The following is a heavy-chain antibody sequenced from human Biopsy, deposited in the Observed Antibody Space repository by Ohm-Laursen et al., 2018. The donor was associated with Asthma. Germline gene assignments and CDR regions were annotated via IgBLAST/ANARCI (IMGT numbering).Heavy chain of an antibody. D-gene: IGHD5-12*01. V-gene: IGHV1-69*01. CDR3: ARGYSGSDRIVYYYSGLEV. J-gene: IGHJ6*02. CDR1: GYTFTSTVYG. CDR2: LIPVLGTP. Sequence: ESSVKVSCKASGYTFTSTVYGISWVRQAPGQGLEWMGGLIPVLGTPDHAQMFEGRVTITADESTSTAYMELSSLSSEDTAVYYCARGYSGSDRIVYYYSGLEVWAKGPRSPSL.